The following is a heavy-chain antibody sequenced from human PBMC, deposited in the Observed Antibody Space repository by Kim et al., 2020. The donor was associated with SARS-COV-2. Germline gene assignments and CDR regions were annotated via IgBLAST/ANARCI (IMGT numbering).Heavy chain of an antibody. V-gene: IGHV3-9*01. CDR2: ISWNSGSI. CDR1: GFTFDDYA. Sequence: GGSLRLSCAASGFTFDDYAMHWVRQAPGKGLEWVSGISWNSGSIGYADSVKGRFTISRDNAKNSLYLQMNSLRAEDTALYYCAKLPAGYSYGYGDYWGQGALVTVSS. D-gene: IGHD5-18*01. J-gene: IGHJ4*02. CDR3: AKLPAGYSYGYGDY.